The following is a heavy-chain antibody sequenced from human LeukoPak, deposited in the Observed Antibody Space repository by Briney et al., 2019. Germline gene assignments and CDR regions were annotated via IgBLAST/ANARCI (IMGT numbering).Heavy chain of an antibody. Sequence: QPGGSLRLSCAASGFTFSSYWMNWVRQAPGKGLEWVSAISGSGGSTYYADSVKGRFTISRDNSKNTLYLQMNSPRAEDTAVYYCAKDAWDSSGYYLLYDYWGQGTLVTVSS. CDR1: GFTFSSYW. J-gene: IGHJ4*02. CDR3: AKDAWDSSGYYLLYDY. D-gene: IGHD3-22*01. CDR2: ISGSGGST. V-gene: IGHV3-23*01.